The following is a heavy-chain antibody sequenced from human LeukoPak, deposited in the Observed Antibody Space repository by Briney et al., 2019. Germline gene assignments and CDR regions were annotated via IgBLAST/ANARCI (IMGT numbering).Heavy chain of an antibody. V-gene: IGHV4-61*01. CDR3: ARDNHREDLRYPTVWFDP. CDR1: GGSFSSGSYY. J-gene: IGHJ5*02. D-gene: IGHD3-9*01. Sequence: SETLSLTCTVSGGSFSSGSYYWSWIRQPPGKGLEWLGYIYYSGSTNYNPSLKSRVTISVDTSKNQFSLKLSSVTAADTAVYYCARDNHREDLRYPTVWFDPWGRGTLVTVSS. CDR2: IYYSGST.